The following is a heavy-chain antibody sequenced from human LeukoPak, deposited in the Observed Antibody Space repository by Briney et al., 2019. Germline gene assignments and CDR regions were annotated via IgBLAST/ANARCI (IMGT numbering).Heavy chain of an antibody. CDR3: ARVAGSYSSNWYGIDY. V-gene: IGHV3-11*06. CDR1: GFTFSDYY. CDR2: ISSSGSYA. J-gene: IGHJ4*02. Sequence: PGGSLRLSCAASGFTFSDYYMSWIRQAPGKGLEWVSYISSSGSYANYADSVKGRFTISRDNAKNSLYLQMNSLRAEDTAVYYCARVAGSYSSNWYGIDYWGQGTLVTVSS. D-gene: IGHD6-13*01.